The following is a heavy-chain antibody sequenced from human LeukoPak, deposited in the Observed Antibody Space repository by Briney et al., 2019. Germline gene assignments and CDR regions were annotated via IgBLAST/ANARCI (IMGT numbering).Heavy chain of an antibody. Sequence: GGSLRLSFAAPGFSVSSNYMTWVRQAPGKGLEWVSVIHSGGRAYYADSVKGRFTTSRDNSKNTLDLQMNSLSVEDTAVYYCVGVETITMVRGASGDVWGKGTTVTVSS. CDR2: IHSGGRA. J-gene: IGHJ6*04. V-gene: IGHV3-66*02. CDR3: VGVETITMVRGASGDV. CDR1: GFSVSSNY. D-gene: IGHD3-10*01.